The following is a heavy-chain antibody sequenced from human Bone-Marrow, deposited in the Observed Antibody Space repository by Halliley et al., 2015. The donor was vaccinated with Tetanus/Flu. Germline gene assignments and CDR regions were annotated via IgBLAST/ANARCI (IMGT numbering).Heavy chain of an antibody. CDR3: ARFLDWSYLSYYGMDV. V-gene: IGHV3-11*03. Sequence: YITREGSERNYADAVRGRFSIPRDNAKNSLYLQMNSLRAEDTAVYYCARFLDWSYLSYYGMDVWGQGATVTVS. D-gene: IGHD3-3*01. CDR2: ITREGSER. J-gene: IGHJ6*02.